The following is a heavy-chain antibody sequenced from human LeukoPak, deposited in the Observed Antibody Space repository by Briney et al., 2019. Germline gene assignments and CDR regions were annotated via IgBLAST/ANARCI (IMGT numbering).Heavy chain of an antibody. CDR3: AREGTLGRMVATGGFDY. D-gene: IGHD5-12*01. CDR2: IYTSGST. J-gene: IGHJ4*02. CDR1: GGSIILSSYY. V-gene: IGHV4-61*02. Sequence: SETLSLTCIVSGGSIILSSYYWSWIRQPAGKGLEWIGRIYTSGSTNYNPSLKSRVTISVDKSKNQFSLKLSSVTAADTAVYYYAREGTLGRMVATGGFDYWGQGTLVTVSS.